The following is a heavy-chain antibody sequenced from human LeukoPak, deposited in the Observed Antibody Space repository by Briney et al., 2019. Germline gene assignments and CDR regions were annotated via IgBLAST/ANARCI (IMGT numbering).Heavy chain of an antibody. V-gene: IGHV3-23*01. J-gene: IGHJ4*02. CDR3: AKDHDVLRFLEWAEQGEYYFDY. Sequence: TGGSLRLSCAASGFTFSSYAMSWVRQAPGKGLEWVSAISGSGGSTYYADSVEGRFTISRDNSKNTLYLQMNSLRAEDTAVYYCAKDHDVLRFLEWAEQGEYYFDYWGQGTLVTVSS. CDR1: GFTFSSYA. CDR2: ISGSGGST. D-gene: IGHD3-3*01.